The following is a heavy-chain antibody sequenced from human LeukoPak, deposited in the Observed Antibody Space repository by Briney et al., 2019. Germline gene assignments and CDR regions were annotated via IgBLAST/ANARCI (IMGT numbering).Heavy chain of an antibody. CDR3: TRGRSYNGY. D-gene: IGHD5-24*01. J-gene: IGHJ4*02. V-gene: IGHV3-49*04. CDR2: IRSKVYGATT. CDR1: RFTLVEYD. Sequence: GRSLRLSCKASRFTLVEYDMSWVRQDPGRGRGWGCLIRSKVYGATTKYAASVKGRFTISRDDSKSIAYLQLNSLKTEDTDVYYCTRGRSYNGYWGQGTLVTVSS.